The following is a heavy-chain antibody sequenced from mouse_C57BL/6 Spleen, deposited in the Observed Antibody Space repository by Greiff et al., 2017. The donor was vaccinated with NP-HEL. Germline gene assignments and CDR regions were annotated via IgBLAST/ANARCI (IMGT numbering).Heavy chain of an antibody. CDR2: IDPETGGT. J-gene: IGHJ4*01. D-gene: IGHD1-1*01. V-gene: IGHV1-15*01. CDR3: TRGPTVGSGDY. Sequence: QVQLQQSGAELVRPGASVTLSCKASGYTFTDYEMHWVKQTPVHGLEWIGAIDPETGGTAYNQKFKGKAILTADKSSSTAYMELRSLTSEVSAVYYCTRGPTVGSGDYWGQGTSVTVSS. CDR1: GYTFTDYE.